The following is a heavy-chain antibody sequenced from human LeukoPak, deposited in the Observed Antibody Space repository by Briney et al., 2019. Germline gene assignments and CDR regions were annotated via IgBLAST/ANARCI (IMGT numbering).Heavy chain of an antibody. CDR2: INHSGST. D-gene: IGHD3-3*01. CDR1: GGSFSGYY. CDR3: AREGVVKGYFDY. V-gene: IGHV4-34*01. J-gene: IGHJ4*02. Sequence: KPSETLSLTCAVYGGSFSGYYWSWIRQPPGKGLEWIGEINHSGSTNYNPSLKSRVTISLDTSKDQFSLKLSSVTAADTAVYYCAREGVVKGYFDYWGQGTLVTVSS.